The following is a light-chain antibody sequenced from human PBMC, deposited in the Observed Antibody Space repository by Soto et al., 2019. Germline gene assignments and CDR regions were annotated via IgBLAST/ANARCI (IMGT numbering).Light chain of an antibody. CDR1: SSNIGSNS. CDR2: GDV. V-gene: IGLV1-44*01. J-gene: IGLJ3*02. CDR3: SSYTTSSTWV. Sequence: QSVLTQPPSASGTPGQKFSISCSGSSSNIGSNSVYWYQQLPGTAPKLLMYGDVQRPSGVPDRFSGSKSGTSASLTISGLQAEDEADYYCSSYTTSSTWVFGGGTKLTVL.